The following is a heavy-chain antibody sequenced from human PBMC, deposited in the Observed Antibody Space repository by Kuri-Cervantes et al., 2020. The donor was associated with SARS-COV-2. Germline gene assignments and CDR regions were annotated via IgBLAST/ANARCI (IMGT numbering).Heavy chain of an antibody. J-gene: IGHJ6*02. CDR2: IGTAGDT. V-gene: IGHV3-13*01. CDR3: VRYGMDV. Sequence: LSLTCAASGFTFSSYDMHWVRQATGKGLEWVSAIGTAGDTYYPGSVKGRFTISRENAKNSLFLQMNSLRADDTAVYYCVRYGMDVWGQGTTVTVSS. CDR1: GFTFSSYD.